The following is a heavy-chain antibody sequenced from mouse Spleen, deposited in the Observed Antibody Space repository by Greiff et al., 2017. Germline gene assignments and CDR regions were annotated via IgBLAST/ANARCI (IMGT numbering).Heavy chain of an antibody. Sequence: DVMLVESGGGLVQPGGSMKLSCAASGFTFSDAWMDWVRQSPEKGLEWVAEIRNKANNHATYYAESVKGRFTISRDDSKSSVYLQMNSLRAEDTGIYYCTSQLGRFYAMDYWGQGTSVTVSS. CDR1: GFTFSDAW. D-gene: IGHD4-1*02. V-gene: IGHV6-6*01. CDR3: TSQLGRFYAMDY. CDR2: IRNKANNHAT. J-gene: IGHJ4*01.